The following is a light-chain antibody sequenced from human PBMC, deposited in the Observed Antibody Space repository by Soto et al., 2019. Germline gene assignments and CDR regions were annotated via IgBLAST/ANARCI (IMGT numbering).Light chain of an antibody. CDR2: DAS. V-gene: IGKV3-11*01. CDR3: QKRSTLPPLFA. CDR1: QNIGNF. J-gene: IGKJ3*01. Sequence: EIVLTQSPSNMSLSPGERATLSCRASQNIGNFLAWYQHKPGQAPRLLIYDASKRATGIPARFSGSGSGTDFTLTISSLAPADFAGYCCQKRSTLPPLFAFGPGTRVDIK.